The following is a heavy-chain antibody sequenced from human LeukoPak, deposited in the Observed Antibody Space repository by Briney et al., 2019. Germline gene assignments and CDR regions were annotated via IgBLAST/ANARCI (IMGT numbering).Heavy chain of an antibody. D-gene: IGHD3-10*01. Sequence: GGSLRLSCAASGFTFSDYYTSWIRQAPGKGLEWVSYISSSGSTIYYADSVKGRFTISRDNAKNSLYLQMNSLRAEDTAVYYCARDRSGELLYYYYGMDVWGQGTTVTVSS. CDR3: ARDRSGELLYYYYGMDV. J-gene: IGHJ6*02. CDR1: GFTFSDYY. V-gene: IGHV3-11*01. CDR2: ISSSGSTI.